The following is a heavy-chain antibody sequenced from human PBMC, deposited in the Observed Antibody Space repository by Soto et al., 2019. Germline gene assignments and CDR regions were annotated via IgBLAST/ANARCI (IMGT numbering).Heavy chain of an antibody. CDR2: IWYDGSNK. Sequence: QVQLVESGGGVVQPGRSLRLSCAASGFTFSSYGMHWVRQAPGKGLEWVAVIWYDGSNKYYADSVKGRFTISRDNSKNTVHLQMNSLRAADTAVYYCARVPGYSSGWYWYFDLWGRGTLVTVSS. V-gene: IGHV3-33*01. J-gene: IGHJ2*01. CDR3: ARVPGYSSGWYWYFDL. D-gene: IGHD6-19*01. CDR1: GFTFSSYG.